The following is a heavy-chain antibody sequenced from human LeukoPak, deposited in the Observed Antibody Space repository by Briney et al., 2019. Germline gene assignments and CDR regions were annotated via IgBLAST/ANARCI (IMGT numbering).Heavy chain of an antibody. CDR1: GGSISRGSYY. CDR2: IYASGST. J-gene: IGHJ4*02. CDR3: ARHSSGYYEDY. V-gene: IGHV4-61*02. Sequence: SETLSLTCTVSGGSISRGSYYGSWIRQPAGKGLEWIGRIYASGSTDYNPSLKSRVTISVDTSKNQFSLKLTPVTAADTAVYYCARHSSGYYEDYWGQGTLVTVSS. D-gene: IGHD3-22*01.